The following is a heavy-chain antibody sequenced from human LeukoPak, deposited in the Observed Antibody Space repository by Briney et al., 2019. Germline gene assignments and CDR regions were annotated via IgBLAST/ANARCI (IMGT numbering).Heavy chain of an antibody. CDR3: VKGGWLDN. J-gene: IGHJ5*02. CDR2: LTGRGDTT. Sequence: PGGSLRLSSAASGFTFDTYASAWVRQAPGKGLQWVSTLTGRGDTTCYAESVKGRFTISRDNYKNTLYLQMNSLRAEDTAVYYCVKGGWLDNWGQ. CDR1: GFTFDTYA. V-gene: IGHV3-23*01.